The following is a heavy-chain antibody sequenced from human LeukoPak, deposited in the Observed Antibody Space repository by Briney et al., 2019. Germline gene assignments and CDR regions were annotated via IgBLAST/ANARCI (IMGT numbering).Heavy chain of an antibody. J-gene: IGHJ4*02. CDR1: GSSISSYY. V-gene: IGHV4-59*01. D-gene: IGHD6-13*01. Sequence: SETLSLTCTVSGSSISSYYWSWIRQPPGKGLEWIGYIYYSGSTNYNPSLKSRVTISVDTSKNQFSLKLSSVTAADTAVYYCARGSSSWYPDYWGQGTLVTVSS. CDR2: IYYSGST. CDR3: ARGSSSWYPDY.